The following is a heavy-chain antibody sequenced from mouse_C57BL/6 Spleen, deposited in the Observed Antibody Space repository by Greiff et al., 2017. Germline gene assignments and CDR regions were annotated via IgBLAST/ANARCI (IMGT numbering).Heavy chain of an antibody. V-gene: IGHV5-9*01. Sequence: EVLLVESGGGLVQPGGSLKLSCAASGFTFSSYTMSWVRRTPEKRLEWVATISGDGGNNYYPHRVKGRFTISRDNAKKTPYLEMSSLRSEDTAMYYCVSGYDSNYEDWYFDVWGTGTTVTVSS. CDR2: ISGDGGNN. CDR1: GFTFSSYT. J-gene: IGHJ1*03. CDR3: VSGYDSNYEDWYFDV. D-gene: IGHD2-5*01.